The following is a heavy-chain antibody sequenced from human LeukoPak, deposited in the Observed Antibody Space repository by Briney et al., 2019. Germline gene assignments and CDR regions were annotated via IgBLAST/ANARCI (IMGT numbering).Heavy chain of an antibody. CDR1: GFTVIGIH. J-gene: IGHJ4*02. D-gene: IGHD2/OR15-2a*01. CDR3: AKDESTSGGGLAS. CDR2: MYTGGTT. V-gene: IGHV3-53*01. Sequence: GGSLRLSCAASGFTVIGIHMSWVRQAPGKGLEWVSAMYTGGTTYYPDSVQGRFTISRETSKNTLYLHMNILRADDTAVYYCAKDESTSGGGLASRGQGTLVTVSS.